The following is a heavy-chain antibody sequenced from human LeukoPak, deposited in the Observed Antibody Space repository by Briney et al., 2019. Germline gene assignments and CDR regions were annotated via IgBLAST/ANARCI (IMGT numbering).Heavy chain of an antibody. CDR2: IYYSGST. V-gene: IGHV4-59*01. J-gene: IGHJ4*02. Sequence: GSLRLSCAASGFTFSTSWMSWIRQPPGKGLEWIGYIYYSGSTNYNPSLKSRVTISVDTSKNQFSLKLSSVTAADTAVYYCARLGGVVPIHFDYWGQGTLVTVSS. CDR1: GFTFSTSW. CDR3: ARLGGVVPIHFDY. D-gene: IGHD3-3*01.